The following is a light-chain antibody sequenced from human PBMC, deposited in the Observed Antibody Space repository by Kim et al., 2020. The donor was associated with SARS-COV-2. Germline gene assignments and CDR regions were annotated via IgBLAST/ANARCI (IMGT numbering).Light chain of an antibody. CDR2: LGS. CDR1: QSLLHSNGYNY. J-gene: IGKJ4*01. Sequence: DIVMTQSPLSLPVTPGEPASISCRSSQSLLHSNGYNYLDWYLQKPGQSPQLLIYLGSNRASRVPDRFSGSGSGTDFTLKISRVEAEDVGVYYCMQALQTPSTFGGGTKVDIK. CDR3: MQALQTPST. V-gene: IGKV2-28*01.